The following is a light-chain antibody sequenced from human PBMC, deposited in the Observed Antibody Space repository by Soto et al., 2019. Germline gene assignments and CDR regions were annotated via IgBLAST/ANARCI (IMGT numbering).Light chain of an antibody. CDR2: DVS. Sequence: QSVLTQPRSVSGSPGQSLTISCTGASSDVGGYNFVSWYQHHPGKAPKLMIYDVSKRPSGIPDRFSGSKSGNTASLSISGLQAEDEADYYCCSYAGSSTLVFGGGTKVTVL. V-gene: IGLV2-11*01. CDR3: CSYAGSSTLV. J-gene: IGLJ2*01. CDR1: SSDVGGYNF.